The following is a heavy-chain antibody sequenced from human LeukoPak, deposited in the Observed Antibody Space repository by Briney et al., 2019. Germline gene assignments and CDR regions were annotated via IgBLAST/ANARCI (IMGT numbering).Heavy chain of an antibody. CDR1: GYTFTGYY. CDR2: INPNSGGT. CDR3: ARGGSITMVRGVIYRPKPFDY. V-gene: IGHV1-2*02. Sequence: ASVKVSCKASGYTFTGYYMHWVRQAPGQGLEWMGWINPNSGGTNYAQKFQGRVTMTRDTSISTAYMELSRLRCDDTAVYYCARGGSITMVRGVIYRPKPFDYWGQGTLVTVSS. D-gene: IGHD3-10*01. J-gene: IGHJ4*02.